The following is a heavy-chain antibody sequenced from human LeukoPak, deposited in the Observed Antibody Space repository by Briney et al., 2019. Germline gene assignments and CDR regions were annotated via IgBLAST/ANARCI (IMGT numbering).Heavy chain of an antibody. J-gene: IGHJ4*02. V-gene: IGHV1-69*04. CDR2: IIPILGIA. CDR3: AREDCSSTSCSSNYVFDY. CDR1: GGTFSSYA. Sequence: SVKVSCKASGGTFSSYAISWVRQAPGQGFEWMGRIIPILGIANYAQKFQGRVTITADKSTSTAYMELSSLRSEDTAVYYCAREDCSSTSCSSNYVFDYWGQGTLVTVSS. D-gene: IGHD2-2*01.